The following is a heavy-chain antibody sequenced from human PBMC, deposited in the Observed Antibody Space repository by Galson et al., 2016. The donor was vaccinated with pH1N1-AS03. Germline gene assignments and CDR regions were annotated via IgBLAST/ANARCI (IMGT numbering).Heavy chain of an antibody. CDR2: INSDGSST. Sequence: SLRLSCAASGFTFSSYWMHWVRQAPGKGLVWVSRINSDGSSTSYADSVKGRFTISRDNAKNTLYLQMNSLRAEDTAVYYCYSSSWDDVFDIWGQGTMVTVSS. CDR3: YSSSWDDVFDI. J-gene: IGHJ3*02. D-gene: IGHD6-13*01. CDR1: GFTFSSYW. V-gene: IGHV3-74*01.